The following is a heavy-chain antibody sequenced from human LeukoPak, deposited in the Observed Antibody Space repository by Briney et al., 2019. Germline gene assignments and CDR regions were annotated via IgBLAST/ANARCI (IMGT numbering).Heavy chain of an antibody. Sequence: PGGSLRLSCVASGFTFSNSWMYWVRQAPGKGLEGVANIKKDGSGESYGDSVKGRFTISRDNAESSLYLQMNNLRAEDTAVYYCARAGDYARYFQHWGQGTLVTVSS. CDR3: ARAGDYARYFQH. CDR1: GFTFSNSW. V-gene: IGHV3-7*03. J-gene: IGHJ1*01. CDR2: IKKDGSGE. D-gene: IGHD4-17*01.